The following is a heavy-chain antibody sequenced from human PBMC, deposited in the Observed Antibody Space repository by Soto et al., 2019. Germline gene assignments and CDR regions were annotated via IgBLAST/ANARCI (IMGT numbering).Heavy chain of an antibody. D-gene: IGHD6-19*01. Sequence: GASVKVSCKASGYTFTSYGISWVRQAPGQGLEWMGWISAYNGNTNYAQKLQGRVTMTTDTSTSTAYMELRSLRSDDTAVYYCARDLVAVAERLMVWFDPSGQRTLVTVSS. J-gene: IGHJ5*02. V-gene: IGHV1-18*01. CDR1: GYTFTSYG. CDR3: ARDLVAVAERLMVWFDP. CDR2: ISAYNGNT.